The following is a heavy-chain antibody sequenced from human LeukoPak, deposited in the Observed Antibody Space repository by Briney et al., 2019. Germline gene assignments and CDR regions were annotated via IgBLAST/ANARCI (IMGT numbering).Heavy chain of an antibody. V-gene: IGHV3-23*01. CDR1: GFTFSSYA. D-gene: IGHD4-17*01. CDR3: AKSSTYGDYEDY. J-gene: IGHJ4*02. CDR2: ISGSGGST. Sequence: GGSLRLSCAASGFTFSSYAMSWVRQAPGKGLEWVSAISGSGGSTYYADTVKGRFTISRDNSKNTLYLQMNSLRAEDTAVYYCAKSSTYGDYEDYWGQGTLVTVSS.